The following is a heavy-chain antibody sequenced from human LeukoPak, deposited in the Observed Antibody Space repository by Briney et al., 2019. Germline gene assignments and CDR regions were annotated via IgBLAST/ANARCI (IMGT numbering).Heavy chain of an antibody. Sequence: GRSLRLSCAASGFTFSSYAMSWVRQAPGKGLEWVSAISGSGGSTYYADSVKGRFTISRDNSKNTLYLQMNSLRAEDTAVYYCAKDGGSSWYYFDYWGQGTLVTVSS. J-gene: IGHJ4*02. CDR3: AKDGGSSWYYFDY. CDR1: GFTFSSYA. CDR2: ISGSGGST. D-gene: IGHD6-13*01. V-gene: IGHV3-23*01.